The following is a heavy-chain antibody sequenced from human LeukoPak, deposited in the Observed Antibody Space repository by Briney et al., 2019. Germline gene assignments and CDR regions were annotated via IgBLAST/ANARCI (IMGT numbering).Heavy chain of an antibody. CDR1: GFIFSDYY. CDR2: INSNGDEI. Sequence: PGGSLRLSCAASGFIFSDYYMNWIRQAPGKGLEWVSGINSNGDEIYYADSVRGRFTISRDNSNNALYLQMDSLRAEDTAVYYCANWIGSSSRDYWGQGTLVTVSS. D-gene: IGHD6-6*01. J-gene: IGHJ4*02. V-gene: IGHV3-23*01. CDR3: ANWIGSSSRDY.